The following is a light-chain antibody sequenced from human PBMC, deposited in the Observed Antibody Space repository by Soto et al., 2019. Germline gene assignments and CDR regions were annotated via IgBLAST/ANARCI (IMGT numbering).Light chain of an antibody. CDR3: QQYNNWPRT. V-gene: IGKV3-15*01. J-gene: IGKJ1*01. CDR1: QSVSSD. Sequence: EIVLTQSPAPLSVSPGERATLSCRTSQSVSSDLAWYQQKPGQAPRLLMYGVSTRPTGIPARFSGSGSGTEFTLAISSLQSEDFAVYYCQQYNNWPRTFGQGTKVDIK. CDR2: GVS.